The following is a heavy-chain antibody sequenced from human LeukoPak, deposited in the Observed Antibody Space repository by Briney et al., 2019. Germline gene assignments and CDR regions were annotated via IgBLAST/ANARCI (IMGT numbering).Heavy chain of an antibody. Sequence: GGSLRLSCAASGFTFSTYAMSWVRQAPGKGLEWVSSISGSDGSTYYADSVKGRFTISRDNAKNSLYLQMSSLRAEDTAVYYCASFRTGYSYYFDYWGQGILVTVSS. D-gene: IGHD3/OR15-3a*01. J-gene: IGHJ4*02. CDR3: ASFRTGYSYYFDY. CDR1: GFTFSTYA. V-gene: IGHV3-23*01. CDR2: ISGSDGST.